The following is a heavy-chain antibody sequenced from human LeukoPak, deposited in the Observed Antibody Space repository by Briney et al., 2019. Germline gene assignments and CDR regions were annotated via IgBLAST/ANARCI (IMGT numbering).Heavy chain of an antibody. CDR2: INHSGST. V-gene: IGHV4-34*01. CDR1: GGSISSYY. J-gene: IGHJ6*03. D-gene: IGHD6-6*01. CDR3: ARDKQLVPRYYYYYMDV. Sequence: PSETLSLTCTVSGGSISSYYWSWIRQPPGKGLEWIGEINHSGSTNYNPSLKSRVTISVDTSKNQFSLKLSSVTAADTAVYYCARDKQLVPRYYYYYMDVWGKGTTVTVSS.